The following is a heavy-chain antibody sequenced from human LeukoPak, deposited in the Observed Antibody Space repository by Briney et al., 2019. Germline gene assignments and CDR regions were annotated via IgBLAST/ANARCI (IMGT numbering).Heavy chain of an antibody. CDR3: TTTRGYSGYALGY. J-gene: IGHJ4*02. CDR2: IKSKTDGETR. D-gene: IGHD5-12*01. V-gene: IGHV3-15*01. Sequence: GGSLRLSCAASGFIFSNAWMNWVRQAPGKGLEWVGRIKSKTDGETREYAAPVKGRFTISRDDSKNAVYLQMNSLKSHDTAVYYCTTTRGYSGYALGYWGQGTLVTVSS. CDR1: GFIFSNAW.